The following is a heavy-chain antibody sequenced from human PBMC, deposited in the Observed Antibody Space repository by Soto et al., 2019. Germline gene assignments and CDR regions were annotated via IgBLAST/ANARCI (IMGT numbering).Heavy chain of an antibody. V-gene: IGHV3-23*01. CDR1: GFTFSSYA. J-gene: IGHJ5*02. CDR2: ISGSGGST. Sequence: GGSLRLSCAASGFTFSSYAMSWVRQAPGKGLEWVSAISGSGGSTYYADSVKGRFTISRDNSKNTLYLLMNSLRAEDTAVYYWAKDKSIAGRHNWFDPWGQGTLVTVSS. CDR3: AKDKSIAGRHNWFDP. D-gene: IGHD6-6*01.